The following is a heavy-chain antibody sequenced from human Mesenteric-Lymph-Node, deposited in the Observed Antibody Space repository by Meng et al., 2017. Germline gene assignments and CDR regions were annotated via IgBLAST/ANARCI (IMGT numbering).Heavy chain of an antibody. Sequence: ASVKVSCKASGGTFSSYAISWVRQAPGQGLEWMGWISAYNGNTNYAQKLQGRVTMTTDTSTSTAYMELRSLRSDDTAVYYCARDLSVVVVAARNWFDPWGQGTLVTVSS. CDR2: ISAYNGNT. CDR3: ARDLSVVVVAARNWFDP. J-gene: IGHJ5*02. CDR1: GGTFSSYA. D-gene: IGHD2-15*01. V-gene: IGHV1-18*01.